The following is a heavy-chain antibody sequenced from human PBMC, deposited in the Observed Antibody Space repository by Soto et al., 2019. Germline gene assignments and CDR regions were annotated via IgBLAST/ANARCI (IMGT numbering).Heavy chain of an antibody. V-gene: IGHV5-51*01. D-gene: IGHD6-6*01. J-gene: IGHJ4*02. CDR2: IYPGDSDT. Sequence: PGESLKISCKGSGYSFSIYYIAWVRQMPGKGLEWMGIIYPGDSDTRYSPSFQGQVTISADKSITTAYLQWSSLKASDTAMYYCARTYISSSVYFDYWGQGTLVTVSS. CDR3: ARTYISSSVYFDY. CDR1: GYSFSIYY.